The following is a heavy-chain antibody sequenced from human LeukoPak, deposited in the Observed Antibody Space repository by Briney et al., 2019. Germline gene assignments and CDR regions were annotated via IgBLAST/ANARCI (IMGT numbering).Heavy chain of an antibody. D-gene: IGHD3-16*01. J-gene: IGHJ6*02. CDR1: GGAFSTSA. CDR2: TIPIFGTA. Sequence: SGGAFSTSAISWVRQAPGQGLEWMGGTIPIFGTANYAQKFQGRVTITADESTSTAYMELSSLRSEDTAVYYCATSWGPDTSAFRWGRDGMDVWGQGTTVIVS. CDR3: ATSWGPDTSAFRWGRDGMDV. V-gene: IGHV1-69*01.